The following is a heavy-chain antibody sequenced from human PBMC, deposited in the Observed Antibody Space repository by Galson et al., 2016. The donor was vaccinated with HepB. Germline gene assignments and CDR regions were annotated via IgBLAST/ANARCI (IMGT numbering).Heavy chain of an antibody. Sequence: SLRLSCAASGFTFDSYAMHWVRQAPGKGLEWVAVISYDGSKKYYADSAKGRFTISRDNSKNTLYLQMNSLRAEDTAVYYCAKNDILTGYSAFDYWGQGTLVTVSS. V-gene: IGHV3-30*18. CDR3: AKNDILTGYSAFDY. J-gene: IGHJ4*02. CDR1: GFTFDSYA. D-gene: IGHD3-9*01. CDR2: ISYDGSKK.